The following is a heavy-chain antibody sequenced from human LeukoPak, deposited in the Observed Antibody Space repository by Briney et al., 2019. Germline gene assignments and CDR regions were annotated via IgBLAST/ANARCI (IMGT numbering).Heavy chain of an antibody. Sequence: GASVKVSCKASGYTFTGYYMHWVRQAPGQGLEWMGWINPNSGGTNYAQKFQGRVTMTRDTSISTAYMELSRLRSDDTAVYYCARDSLPYSGYDAVYYGMDVWGQGTTVTVSS. J-gene: IGHJ6*02. CDR1: GYTFTGYY. V-gene: IGHV1-2*02. CDR3: ARDSLPYSGYDAVYYGMDV. CDR2: INPNSGGT. D-gene: IGHD5-12*01.